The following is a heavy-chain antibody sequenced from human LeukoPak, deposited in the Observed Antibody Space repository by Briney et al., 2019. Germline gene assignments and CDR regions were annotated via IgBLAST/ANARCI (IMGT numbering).Heavy chain of an antibody. CDR3: ARDPNGDYIGTFDM. CDR2: ISGCGGST. J-gene: IGHJ3*02. Sequence: GGSLRLSCAASEFTFGSYGMSWVRQAPGKGLEWVSSISGCGGSTQYADSVQGRFAISRDNSKNTLYLQMNSLRVEDTAMYFCARDPNGDYIGTFDMWGRGTMVSVSS. V-gene: IGHV3-23*01. D-gene: IGHD4-17*01. CDR1: EFTFGSYG.